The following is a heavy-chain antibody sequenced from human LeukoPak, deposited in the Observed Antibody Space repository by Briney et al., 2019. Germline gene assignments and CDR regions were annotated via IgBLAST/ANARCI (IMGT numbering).Heavy chain of an antibody. V-gene: IGHV3-7*03. CDR3: AREGYYGSGSYSYYFDY. Sequence: GGSLRLSCAASGFTFSSYWMSWVRQAPGKGLEWVANIKQDGSEKYYVDSVKGRFTISRDNAKNSLYLQMNSLRAEDTAVYYCAREGYYGSGSYSYYFDYWGQGTQVTVSS. D-gene: IGHD3-10*01. CDR2: IKQDGSEK. J-gene: IGHJ4*02. CDR1: GFTFSSYW.